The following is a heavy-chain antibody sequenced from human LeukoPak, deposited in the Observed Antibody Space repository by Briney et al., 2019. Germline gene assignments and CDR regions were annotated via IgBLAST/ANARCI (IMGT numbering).Heavy chain of an antibody. D-gene: IGHD1-26*01. J-gene: IGHJ3*02. Sequence: PGGSLRLSCAASGFTVSSSYMSWVRQAQGKGQEWVSVLYNGGSTYYADSVKGRFTISRDNSKNTLYLQMNSLRTEDTAVYYCARSHRGSNSLSFDIWGQGTKVTVSS. V-gene: IGHV3-53*01. CDR3: ARSHRGSNSLSFDI. CDR2: LYNGGST. CDR1: GFTVSSSY.